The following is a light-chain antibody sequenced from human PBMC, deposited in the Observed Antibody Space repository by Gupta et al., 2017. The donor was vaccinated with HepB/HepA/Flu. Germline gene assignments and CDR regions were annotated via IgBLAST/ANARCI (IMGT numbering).Light chain of an antibody. CDR1: SRDVCSYNY. V-gene: IGLV2-14*01. CDR2: DIS. J-gene: IGLJ3*02. Sequence: HSALTDPASVSGSVAQSITHSCTGTSRDVCSYNYLSWYQQHPDKAPNIIVYDISNRPSGVSDRFSGSKSGNTAALTISGLQAEDDADYYCGSYTSKGTWMFGGGTRVTVL. CDR3: GSYTSKGTWM.